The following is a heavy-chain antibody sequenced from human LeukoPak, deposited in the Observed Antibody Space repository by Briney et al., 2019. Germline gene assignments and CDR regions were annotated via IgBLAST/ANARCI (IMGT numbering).Heavy chain of an antibody. Sequence: GGSLRLSCAASGFTFSDYYMSWIRQAPGKGLECVSYISSSGNTTYHADSVKGRFTISRDNAKNSLYLQMSSLRAEDTAVYYCARGGGYNHALDYWGQGTLVTVSS. V-gene: IGHV3-11*04. D-gene: IGHD5-24*01. CDR3: ARGGGYNHALDY. CDR2: ISSSGNTT. CDR1: GFTFSDYY. J-gene: IGHJ4*02.